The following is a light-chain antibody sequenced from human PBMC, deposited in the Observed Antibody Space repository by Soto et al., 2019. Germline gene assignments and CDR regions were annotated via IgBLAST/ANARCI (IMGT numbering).Light chain of an antibody. V-gene: IGKV3-20*01. Sequence: IVLTQSPATLSLSPGERATLSCTASQHVTTTYIAWYQQKFGQAPWLLIYGASTRATGTPDRFTGGGFGTDFTLTISRVEPEDFAVYYCQQYDSSYTFGGGTTVAMK. J-gene: IGKJ4*01. CDR1: QHVTTTY. CDR2: GAS. CDR3: QQYDSSYT.